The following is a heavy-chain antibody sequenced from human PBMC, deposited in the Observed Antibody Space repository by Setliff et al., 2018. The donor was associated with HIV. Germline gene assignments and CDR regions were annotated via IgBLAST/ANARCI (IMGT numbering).Heavy chain of an antibody. CDR3: ARDLGGHDDEGYYYYYMDV. V-gene: IGHV1-18*01. Sequence: ASVKVSCKASGYTFTNNGLSWVRQAPGQGLEWMGWINVHNHNTNYAQKFQGRVSMTTDTSTNTAYMELRSLRPDDTAVYYCARDLGGHDDEGYYYYYMDVWGKGAKVTVSS. J-gene: IGHJ6*03. CDR2: INVHNHNT. CDR1: GYTFTNNG. D-gene: IGHD5-12*01.